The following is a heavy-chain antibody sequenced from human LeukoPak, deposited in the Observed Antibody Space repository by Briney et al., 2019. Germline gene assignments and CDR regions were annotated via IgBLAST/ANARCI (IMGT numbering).Heavy chain of an antibody. CDR1: GFTFSSYG. Sequence: PWGSLRLSCAASGFTFSSYGMHWVRQVPGKGLEWVAFIRYDGSNKYYADSVKGRFTISRDNSKNTLYLQMNSLRAEDTAVYYCAKGASGSWDAFDIWGQGTMVTVSS. V-gene: IGHV3-30*02. CDR3: AKGASGSWDAFDI. D-gene: IGHD2-15*01. J-gene: IGHJ3*02. CDR2: IRYDGSNK.